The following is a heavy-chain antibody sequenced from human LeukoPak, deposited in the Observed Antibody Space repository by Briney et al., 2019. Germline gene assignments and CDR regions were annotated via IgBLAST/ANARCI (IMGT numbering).Heavy chain of an antibody. D-gene: IGHD3-22*01. V-gene: IGHV1-3*01. CDR3: ARDTGLGRYYDSSGYYPAGRWFDP. CDR1: GYTFTSFA. J-gene: IGHJ5*02. Sequence: ASVKVSCKASGYTFTSFAIHWVRQAPGQRLEWMGWINAGNGNTKYSQKFQGGVTITRDTSASTANMELSSLRSEDTAVYYCARDTGLGRYYDSSGYYPAGRWFDPWGLGTLVTVSS. CDR2: INAGNGNT.